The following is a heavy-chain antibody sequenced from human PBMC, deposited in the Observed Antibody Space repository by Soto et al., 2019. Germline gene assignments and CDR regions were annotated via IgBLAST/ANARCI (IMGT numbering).Heavy chain of an antibody. V-gene: IGHV4-30-2*01. J-gene: IGHJ4*02. Sequence: TLSLTCSVSGASVSSGTYSWSWIRQPPGKGLEWIGYIYQGGTAFYNPSLNNRVTISVDRSKNHLSLNVTSVTAADTAVYYGDRHQVGLRTHCFAYWGQGMQVTVP. D-gene: IGHD5-12*01. CDR3: DRHQVGLRTHCFAY. CDR1: GASVSSGTYS. CDR2: IYQGGTA.